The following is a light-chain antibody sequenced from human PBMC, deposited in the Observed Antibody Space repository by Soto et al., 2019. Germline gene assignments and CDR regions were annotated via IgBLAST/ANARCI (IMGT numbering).Light chain of an antibody. CDR2: GAS. Sequence: EIVMTQSPATVSVSPGERVTLSCRAIQSVSSYLAWYQQKPGQAPRLLIYGASSRATGIPDRFSGSGSGTDFTLTISRLEPEDFAVYYCQQYGSSPPRVTFGQGTKVDIK. CDR3: QQYGSSPPRVT. CDR1: QSVSSY. V-gene: IGKV3-20*01. J-gene: IGKJ1*01.